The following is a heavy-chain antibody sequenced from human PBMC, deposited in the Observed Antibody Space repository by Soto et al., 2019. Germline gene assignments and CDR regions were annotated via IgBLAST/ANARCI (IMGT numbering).Heavy chain of an antibody. J-gene: IGHJ4*02. CDR3: ASRYNWNYVDY. Sequence: QVQLQESGPGLVKPSETLSLTCTVSGGSVSSGSDYWSWIRQPPGKGLEWIGYIYYSGSTNYNPSLKSRVTISVDTSKNQFSLKLSSVTAADTAVYYCASRYNWNYVDYWGQGTLVTVSS. V-gene: IGHV4-61*01. CDR1: GGSVSSGSDY. D-gene: IGHD1-20*01. CDR2: IYYSGST.